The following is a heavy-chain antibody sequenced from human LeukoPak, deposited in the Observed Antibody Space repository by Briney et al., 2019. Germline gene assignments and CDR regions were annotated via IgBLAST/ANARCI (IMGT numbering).Heavy chain of an antibody. D-gene: IGHD5-12*01. CDR3: ARGLTRGYTYGGCFDP. V-gene: IGHV4-39*01. Sequence: SETLSLTCAVSGGSISSSDYYWGWIRQPPGKGLEWIASIYYSASTYYSPSRKSGATISVHTSKHQFSLKLRSVTATDTAVYYCARGLTRGYTYGGCFDPWGQGALVTVSS. CDR1: GGSISSSDYY. CDR2: IYYSAST. J-gene: IGHJ5*02.